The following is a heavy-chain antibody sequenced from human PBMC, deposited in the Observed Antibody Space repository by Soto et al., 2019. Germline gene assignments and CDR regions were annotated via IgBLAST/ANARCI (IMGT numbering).Heavy chain of an antibody. Sequence: QLQLQESGPGLVKPSETLSLTCTVSGGSISTSYWSWIRQPPGKGLEWLGYVYHIASTKYNPSLKNRVTISIDTSQNQFSLKLESVSAADTALYYGARDGSGHDFWDGPWYFDSWGQGTLVTVSS. J-gene: IGHJ4*02. V-gene: IGHV4-59*01. CDR3: ARDGSGHDFWDGPWYFDS. D-gene: IGHD3-3*01. CDR2: VYHIAST. CDR1: GGSISTSY.